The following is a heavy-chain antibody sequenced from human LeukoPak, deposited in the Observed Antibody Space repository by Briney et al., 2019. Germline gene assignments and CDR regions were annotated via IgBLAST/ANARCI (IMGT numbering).Heavy chain of an antibody. CDR1: GHTFTSYY. Sequence: ASVKVSCKASGHTFTSYYMHWVRQAPGQGLEWMGIINPSGGSTSYAQKFQGRVTMTRDTSTSTVYMELSSLRSEDTAVYYCARAVVGSGWYGLGAFDIWGQGTMVTVSS. CDR2: INPSGGST. J-gene: IGHJ3*02. D-gene: IGHD6-19*01. CDR3: ARAVVGSGWYGLGAFDI. V-gene: IGHV1-46*01.